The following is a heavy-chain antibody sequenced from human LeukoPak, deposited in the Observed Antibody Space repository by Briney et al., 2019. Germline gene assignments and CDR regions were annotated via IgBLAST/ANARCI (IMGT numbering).Heavy chain of an antibody. Sequence: GGSLRLSCAASGFGFSVYWMHWVRQAPGKGLVWVAHINEDGTSASHADSVKGRFTISRDNAKNTLYLQMNSLTVEGTAVYYCARVPTNSYGFGQWGQGSLVTVSS. V-gene: IGHV3-74*01. D-gene: IGHD5-18*01. CDR3: ARVPTNSYGFGQ. CDR1: GFGFSVYW. CDR2: INEDGTSA. J-gene: IGHJ4*02.